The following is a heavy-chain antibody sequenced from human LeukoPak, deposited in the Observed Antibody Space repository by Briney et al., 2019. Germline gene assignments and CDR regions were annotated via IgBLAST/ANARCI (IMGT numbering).Heavy chain of an antibody. CDR2: MNPNSGNT. Sequence: GASVKVSCKASGYTFTSYDINWVRQATGQGLEWMGWMNPNSGNTGYAQKFQGRVTMTRNTSISTAYMELSSLRSEDTAVYYCARGSSIAVAGTAPPDYWGQGTLVTVSS. J-gene: IGHJ4*02. CDR3: ARGSSIAVAGTAPPDY. V-gene: IGHV1-8*01. D-gene: IGHD6-19*01. CDR1: GYTFTSYD.